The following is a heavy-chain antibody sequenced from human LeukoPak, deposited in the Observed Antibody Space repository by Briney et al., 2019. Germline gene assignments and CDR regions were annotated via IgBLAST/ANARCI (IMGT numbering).Heavy chain of an antibody. CDR3: ARSPYSNSRNWFDP. CDR2: INPNSGGT. Sequence: ASVKVSCKASAYTFTGYYMHWVRQAPGQGLEWMGWINPNSGGTNYAQKFQGRVTMTRDTSISTAYMELSRLRSDDTAVYYCARSPYSNSRNWFDPWGQGTLVTVSS. J-gene: IGHJ5*02. D-gene: IGHD4-11*01. V-gene: IGHV1-2*02. CDR1: AYTFTGYY.